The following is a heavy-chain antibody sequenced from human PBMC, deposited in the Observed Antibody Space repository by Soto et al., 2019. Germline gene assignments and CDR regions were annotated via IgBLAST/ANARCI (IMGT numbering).Heavy chain of an antibody. Sequence: QVPLVQSGAEVKKPGASVKVSCKASGYTFTSYGISWVRQAPGQGLEWMGWISACNGNTNYAQKLQGRVTMTTDTSTSTAYMEMRRLRSDDTAVYYCAREGRDSSGWLWSYWFDPWGQGTLVTVSS. D-gene: IGHD6-19*01. CDR2: ISACNGNT. V-gene: IGHV1-18*01. CDR1: GYTFTSYG. J-gene: IGHJ5*02. CDR3: AREGRDSSGWLWSYWFDP.